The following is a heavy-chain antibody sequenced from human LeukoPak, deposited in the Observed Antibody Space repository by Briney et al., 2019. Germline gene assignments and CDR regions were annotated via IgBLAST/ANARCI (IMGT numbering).Heavy chain of an antibody. Sequence: PSETLSLTCAVYGGSFSGYYWSWIRQPPGKGLEWIGEINHSGSTNYNPSLKSRVTISVDTSKNQFSLRLSSVTAADTAVYYCARSPTAMASHYFDYWGQGTLVTVSS. V-gene: IGHV4-34*01. J-gene: IGHJ4*02. CDR1: GGSFSGYY. CDR2: INHSGST. CDR3: ARSPTAMASHYFDY. D-gene: IGHD5-18*01.